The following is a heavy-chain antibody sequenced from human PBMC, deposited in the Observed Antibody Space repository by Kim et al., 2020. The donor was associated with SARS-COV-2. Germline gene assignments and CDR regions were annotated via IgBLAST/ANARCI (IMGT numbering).Heavy chain of an antibody. J-gene: IGHJ6*02. Sequence: GGSLRLSCAASGFTFSSYWMHWVRQAPGKGLVWVSRINSDGSSTSYADSVKGRFTISRDNAKNTLYLQMNSLRAEDTAVYYCARPVGDCSGGSCYYYYYGMDVRGQGTTVTVSS. V-gene: IGHV3-74*01. CDR2: INSDGSST. CDR3: ARPVGDCSGGSCYYYYYGMDV. D-gene: IGHD2-15*01. CDR1: GFTFSSYW.